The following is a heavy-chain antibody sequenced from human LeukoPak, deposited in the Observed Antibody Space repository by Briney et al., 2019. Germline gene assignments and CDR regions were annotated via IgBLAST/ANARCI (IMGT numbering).Heavy chain of an antibody. D-gene: IGHD6-19*01. CDR3: ARVGSSGWAEN. Sequence: SETLSLTCTVSGGSISSYYWSWIRQPPGKGLEWIGYIYYSGSTNYNPSLKSRVTISVDTSKNQFSPKLSSVTAADTAVYYCARVGSSGWAENWGQGTPVTVSS. V-gene: IGHV4-59*01. J-gene: IGHJ4*02. CDR2: IYYSGST. CDR1: GGSISSYY.